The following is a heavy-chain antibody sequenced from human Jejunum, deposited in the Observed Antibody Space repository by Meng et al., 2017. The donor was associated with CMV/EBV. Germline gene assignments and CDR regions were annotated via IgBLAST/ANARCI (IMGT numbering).Heavy chain of an antibody. CDR3: ARVPPSGNYRFDY. CDR2: IDYTGTT. CDR1: GNSLSNSRHF. D-gene: IGHD6-19*01. J-gene: IGHJ4*02. V-gene: IGHV4-39*07. Sequence: QLHLQGPGPGLRKTSETLSLTCTVSGNSLSNSRHFWGWIRQPPGKGLEWIANIDYTGTTYYNPSLKSRVTISRDTSKNQFSLKLNSVTAADTAVYYCARVPPSGNYRFDYWGQGTLVTVSS.